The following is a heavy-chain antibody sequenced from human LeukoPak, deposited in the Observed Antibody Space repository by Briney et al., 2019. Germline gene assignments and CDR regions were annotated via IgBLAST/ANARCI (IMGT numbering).Heavy chain of an antibody. CDR3: ARDLENSSSWYIRYFDL. CDR2: IYTSGST. D-gene: IGHD6-13*01. CDR1: GGSISSYY. J-gene: IGHJ2*01. V-gene: IGHV4-4*07. Sequence: SETLSLTCTVSGGSISSYYWSWIRQPAGKGLEWIGRIYTSGSTNYSPSLKSRVTMSVDTSKNQFSLKLSSVTAADTAVYYCARDLENSSSWYIRYFDLWGRGTLVTVSS.